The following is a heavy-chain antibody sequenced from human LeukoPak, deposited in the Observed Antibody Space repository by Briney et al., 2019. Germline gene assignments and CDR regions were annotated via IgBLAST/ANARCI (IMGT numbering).Heavy chain of an antibody. D-gene: IGHD5-18*01. J-gene: IGHJ4*02. Sequence: GGSLRLSCTVSGFIFSNSGMHWVRRAPGKGLEWVAVVWFDGSERYYADSVKGRFTISRDNSKNTLHLQMDSLRVEDTAMYFCARDFRRYSYGPVDYWGQGTLVTVSS. CDR3: ARDFRRYSYGPVDY. CDR1: GFIFSNSG. V-gene: IGHV3-33*01. CDR2: VWFDGSER.